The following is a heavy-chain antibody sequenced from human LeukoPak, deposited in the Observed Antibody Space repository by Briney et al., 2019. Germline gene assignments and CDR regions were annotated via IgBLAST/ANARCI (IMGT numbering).Heavy chain of an antibody. J-gene: IGHJ4*02. CDR3: ATSSGWSYYFDY. CDR2: IYYSGST. V-gene: IGHV4-39*01. D-gene: IGHD6-19*01. CDR1: GVSLSSSSYY. Sequence: SETLSLTCTVSGVSLSSSSYYWGWIRQPPGKGLEWIGSIYYSGSTYYNPSLKSRVTISVDTSKNQFSLKLSSVTAADTAAYYCATSSGWSYYFDYWGQGTLVTVSS.